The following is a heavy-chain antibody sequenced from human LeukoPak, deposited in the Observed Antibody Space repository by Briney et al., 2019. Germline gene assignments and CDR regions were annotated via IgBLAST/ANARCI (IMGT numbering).Heavy chain of an antibody. CDR3: GSGYSYGYDY. J-gene: IGHJ4*02. Sequence: SSNYMTWIRQPPGNGLEWIGSIYYSGSTYYNPSLKSRVTISVDTSKNQFSVKLSSVTAADTAVYYCGSGYSYGYDYWGQGTLVTVSS. CDR1: SSNY. V-gene: IGHV4-39*07. D-gene: IGHD5-18*01. CDR2: IYYSGST.